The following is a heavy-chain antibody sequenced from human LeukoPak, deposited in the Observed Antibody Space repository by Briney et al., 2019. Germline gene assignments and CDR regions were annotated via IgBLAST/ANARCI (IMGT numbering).Heavy chain of an antibody. CDR2: ISGSGGST. J-gene: IGHJ4*02. D-gene: IGHD3-22*01. Sequence: ISGSGGSTYYADSVKGRFTISRDNSKNTLYLQMNSLRAEDTAVYYCAKVNGGDSSGPNLDYWGQGTLVTVSS. CDR3: AKVNGGDSSGPNLDY. V-gene: IGHV3-23*01.